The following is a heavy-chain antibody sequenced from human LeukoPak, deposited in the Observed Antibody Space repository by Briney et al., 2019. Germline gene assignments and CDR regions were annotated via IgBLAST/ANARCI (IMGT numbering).Heavy chain of an antibody. Sequence: SQTLSLTCTVSGGSISSGGYYWSWIRQHPGKRLEWIGYIYYSGSTYYNPSLKSRVTISVDTSKNQFSLKLSSVTAADTAVYYCARSRRSSGTFDYWGQGTLVTVSS. V-gene: IGHV4-31*03. CDR2: IYYSGST. CDR3: ARSRRSSGTFDY. J-gene: IGHJ4*02. CDR1: GGSISSGGYY. D-gene: IGHD3-10*01.